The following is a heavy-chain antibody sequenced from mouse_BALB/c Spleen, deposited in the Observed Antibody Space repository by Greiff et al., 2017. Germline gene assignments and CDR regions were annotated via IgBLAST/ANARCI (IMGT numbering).Heavy chain of an antibody. V-gene: IGHV14-3*02. CDR3: ARTGSKVLDY. CDR1: GFNIKDTY. D-gene: IGHD1-1*01. J-gene: IGHJ2*01. CDR2: IDPANGNT. Sequence: VQLKESGAELVKPGASVKLSCTASGFNIKDTYMHWVKQRPEQGLEWIGRIDPANGNTKYDPKFQGKATITADTSSNTAYLQLSSLTSEDTAVYYCARTGSKVLDYWGQGTTLTVSS.